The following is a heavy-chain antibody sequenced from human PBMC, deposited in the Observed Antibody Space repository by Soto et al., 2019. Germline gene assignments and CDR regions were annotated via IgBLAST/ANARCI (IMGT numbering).Heavy chain of an antibody. V-gene: IGHV4-59*01. Sequence: KTSETLSLTCTVSGGSISSYYWSWIRQPPGKGLEWIGYIYYSGSTNYNPSLKSRVTISVDTSKNQFSLKLSSVTAADTAVYYCARDALGGWNYYYGMDVWGQGTTVTVSS. CDR3: ARDALGGWNYYYGMDV. D-gene: IGHD6-19*01. CDR2: IYYSGST. J-gene: IGHJ6*02. CDR1: GGSISSYY.